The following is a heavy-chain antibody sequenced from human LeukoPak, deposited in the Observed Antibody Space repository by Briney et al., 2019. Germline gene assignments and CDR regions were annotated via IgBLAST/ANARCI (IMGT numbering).Heavy chain of an antibody. D-gene: IGHD3-10*01. CDR1: GFAFSSYA. V-gene: IGHV3-23*01. Sequence: PGGSLRLSCAASGFAFSSYAMSWVRQAPGKGLEWVSVISASGGSTYYADSVKGRFTISRDNSKNTLYLQMNSLRAEDTAVYYCARVTTSGSYKFDNWGQGTLVTVSS. CDR3: ARVTTSGSYKFDN. CDR2: ISASGGST. J-gene: IGHJ4*02.